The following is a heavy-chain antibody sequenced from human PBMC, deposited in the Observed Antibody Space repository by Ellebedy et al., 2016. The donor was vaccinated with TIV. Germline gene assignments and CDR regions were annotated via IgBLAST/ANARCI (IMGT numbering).Heavy chain of an antibody. CDR3: AKGEDYDYYYGLDV. D-gene: IGHD3-16*01. J-gene: IGHJ6*02. CDR2: LSYDGSNR. V-gene: IGHV3-30*18. Sequence: GESLKISCAASGFTFSGYAMYWVRQAPGKGLEWVASLSYDGSNRYYADSMKGRVTISRDNSMNTLYLQMNSLRAEDTALYYCAKGEDYDYYYGLDVWGQGTTVTVSS. CDR1: GFTFSGYA.